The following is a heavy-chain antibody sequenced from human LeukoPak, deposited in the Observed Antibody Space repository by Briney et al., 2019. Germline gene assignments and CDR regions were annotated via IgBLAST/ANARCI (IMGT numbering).Heavy chain of an antibody. CDR2: ISAYNGNT. V-gene: IGHV1-18*01. CDR3: ARAGCSSTSCYNYYYYMDV. J-gene: IGHJ6*03. Sequence: ASVKVSCKASGYTFTSYGISWVRQAPGQGLEWMGWISAYNGNTNYAQKLQGRVTMTTDTSTSTAYMELRSLRSEDTAVYYCARAGCSSTSCYNYYYYMDVWGKGTTVTVSS. CDR1: GYTFTSYG. D-gene: IGHD2-2*02.